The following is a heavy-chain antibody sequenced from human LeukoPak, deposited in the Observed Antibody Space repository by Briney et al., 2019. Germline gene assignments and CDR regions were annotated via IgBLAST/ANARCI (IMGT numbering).Heavy chain of an antibody. CDR2: INSDGINT. D-gene: IGHD6-13*01. Sequence: GGSLRLSCAASGFTFSNYWMHWVRQAPGKGLVWVSRINSDGINTSYADSVKGRFTISRDNSKNTLYLQMNSLRAEDTAVYYCARERWEYSSSWGLRAPHWFDPWGQGTLVTVSS. CDR3: ARERWEYSSSWGLRAPHWFDP. J-gene: IGHJ5*02. CDR1: GFTFSNYW. V-gene: IGHV3-74*01.